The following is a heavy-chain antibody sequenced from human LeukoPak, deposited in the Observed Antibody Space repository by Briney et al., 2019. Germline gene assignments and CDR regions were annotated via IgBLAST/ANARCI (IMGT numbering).Heavy chain of an antibody. D-gene: IGHD2-2*01. Sequence: GGSLRLSCAASGFTFSGSTMHWVRQASGKGLEWVSSISASSSFIYYADSLKGRFTISRDNAKNSLYLQMNSLRAEDTAVFYCARGYCSRTSCEDFDYWGQGTLVTVSS. CDR2: ISASSSFI. CDR3: ARGYCSRTSCEDFDY. J-gene: IGHJ4*02. V-gene: IGHV3-21*01. CDR1: GFTFSGST.